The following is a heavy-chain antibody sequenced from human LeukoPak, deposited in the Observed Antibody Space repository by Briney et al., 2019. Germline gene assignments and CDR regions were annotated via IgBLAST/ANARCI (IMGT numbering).Heavy chain of an antibody. D-gene: IGHD3-22*01. CDR2: ISYSGST. V-gene: IGHV4-4*02. CDR1: GGSISSSSW. J-gene: IGHJ4*02. Sequence: SETLSLTCAVSGGSISSSSWWSWVRQPPGKGLEWIGYISYSGSTNYNPSLKSRVTISVDTSMNQFSLKLSSVTAADTAVYYCARGSTSFDSTGYYYYWGQGTLVTVSS. CDR3: ARGSTSFDSTGYYYY.